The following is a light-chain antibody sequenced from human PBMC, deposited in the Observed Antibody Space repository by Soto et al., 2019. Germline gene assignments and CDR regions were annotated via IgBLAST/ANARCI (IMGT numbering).Light chain of an antibody. V-gene: IGKV3D-15*01. CDR1: QSVRSN. CDR3: QQYKNWPPLT. CDR2: GAS. Sequence: EIVMTQSPATLSVSPGERATLSCRASQSVRSNLAWYQQKPGQAPRLLIYGASTRATGIPARFSGSGSGTEFTLTISSLQPEDFAVYYCQQYKNWPPLTFGGGTKVEIK. J-gene: IGKJ4*01.